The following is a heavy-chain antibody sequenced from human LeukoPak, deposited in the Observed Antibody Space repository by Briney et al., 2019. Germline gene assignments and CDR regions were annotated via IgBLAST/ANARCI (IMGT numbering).Heavy chain of an antibody. CDR3: ARSYFGSGSYFRY. J-gene: IGHJ4*02. V-gene: IGHV4-34*01. D-gene: IGHD3-10*01. Sequence: SETLSLTCAVYGGSFSGYYWSWIRQPPGKGLEWIGEINHSGSTNYNPSLKSRVTISVDTSKNQFSLKLTSVTAADTAVYYCARSYFGSGSYFRYWGQGTLVTVSS. CDR1: GGSFSGYY. CDR2: INHSGST.